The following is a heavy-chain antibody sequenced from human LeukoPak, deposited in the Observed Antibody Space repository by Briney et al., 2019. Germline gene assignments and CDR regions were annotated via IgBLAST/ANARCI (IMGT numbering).Heavy chain of an antibody. J-gene: IGHJ2*01. Sequence: GGSLRLSCAASGFTFSTYEMNWVRQAPGKGLEWVSYISRSGSTLYYADSVKGRFSISRDNAKNSLYLQMNSLRAEDTAVYYCARATCTSARCYVDYYFDLWGRGTLVSVSS. CDR2: ISRSGSTL. CDR3: ARATCTSARCYVDYYFDL. D-gene: IGHD2-2*01. CDR1: GFTFSTYE. V-gene: IGHV3-48*03.